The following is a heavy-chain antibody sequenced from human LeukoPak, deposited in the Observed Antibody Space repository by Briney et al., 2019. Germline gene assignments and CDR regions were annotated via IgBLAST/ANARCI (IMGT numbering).Heavy chain of an antibody. Sequence: GGPLRLSCAASGYTFSSYEMNWVRQAPGKGLEWVSHISSSGSTIYYADSVKGRFTISRDNAKNSLYLQMNSLRAEDTAVYYCAGGTPEEDYWGQGTLVTVSS. CDR3: AGGTPEEDY. D-gene: IGHD3-16*01. V-gene: IGHV3-48*03. J-gene: IGHJ4*02. CDR2: ISSSGSTI. CDR1: GYTFSSYE.